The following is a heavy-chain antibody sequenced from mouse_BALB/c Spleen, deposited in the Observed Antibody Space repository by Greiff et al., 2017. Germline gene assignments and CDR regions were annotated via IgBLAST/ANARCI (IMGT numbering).Heavy chain of an antibody. CDR3: TKDYDAY. CDR2: ISSGGSYT. Sequence: EVKLMESGGGLVKPGGSLKLSCAASGFTFSSYTMSWVRQTPEKRLEWVATISSGGSYTYYPDSVKGRFTISRDNAKNTLYLQMSSLKSEDTAMYYCTKDYDAYWGQGTLVTVSA. D-gene: IGHD2-12*01. V-gene: IGHV5-6-4*01. J-gene: IGHJ3*01. CDR1: GFTFSSYT.